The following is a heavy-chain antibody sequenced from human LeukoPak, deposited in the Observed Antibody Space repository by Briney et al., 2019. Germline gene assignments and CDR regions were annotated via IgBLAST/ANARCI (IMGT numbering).Heavy chain of an antibody. D-gene: IGHD6-13*01. CDR2: ISSSSST. J-gene: IGHJ4*02. V-gene: IGHV3-69-1*01. Sequence: GGSLRLSCAASGLTVSNHDMSWFRQAPGKGLEWISYISSSSSTYYADSVKGRFTISRDNAKNSVSLQMSSLRAEDTAVYYCVRGWAADWGQGTLVTVSS. CDR3: VRGWAAD. CDR1: GLTVSNHD.